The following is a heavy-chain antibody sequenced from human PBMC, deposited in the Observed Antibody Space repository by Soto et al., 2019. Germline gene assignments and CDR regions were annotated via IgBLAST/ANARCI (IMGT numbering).Heavy chain of an antibody. J-gene: IGHJ4*02. CDR1: GFTFSSYA. CDR3: ARDGDFWSAYSPKWGSTGFVY. V-gene: IGHV3-23*01. CDR2: ISGSGGSP. D-gene: IGHD3-3*01. Sequence: GGSLRLSWAASGFTFSSYAISWVRQAPGKWLEWVSAISGSGGSPYHADSGKGRFTISRDTSKNTLYLQMNSLRAEDTAAYYCARDGDFWSAYSPKWGSTGFVYWGQGTLVTVSS.